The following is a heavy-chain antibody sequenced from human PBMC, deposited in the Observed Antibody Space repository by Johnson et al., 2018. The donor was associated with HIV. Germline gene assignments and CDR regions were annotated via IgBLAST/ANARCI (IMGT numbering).Heavy chain of an antibody. Sequence: VQLVESGGGLVQPGGSLRLSCAASGFTFSNFWMHWVRQVPGKGLVWVSRINSDGSSTSYADSVKARFIISRDNAKNTLYLQMNSLRAEDTAVYFCARTKYFDSSGYLYDAFDIWGQGTMLTVSS. CDR2: INSDGSST. V-gene: IGHV3-74*01. CDR3: ARTKYFDSSGYLYDAFDI. J-gene: IGHJ3*02. CDR1: GFTFSNFW. D-gene: IGHD3-22*01.